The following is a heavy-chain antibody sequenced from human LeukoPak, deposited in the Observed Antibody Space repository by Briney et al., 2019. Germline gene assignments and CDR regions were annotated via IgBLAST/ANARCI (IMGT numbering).Heavy chain of an antibody. Sequence: PGGSLRLSCAASGFTFSSFAINWVRQAPGKGLEWVSGISGSGGNTHYADSVKGRFTISRDNSKSRLFLQMNSLRTEDTAVYYCARAGRKSRGVDLVRKKETGYYYYMDVWGKGTSVTVSS. D-gene: IGHD3-10*02. CDR3: ARAGRKSRGVDLVRKKETGYYYYMDV. J-gene: IGHJ6*03. CDR1: GFTFSSFA. V-gene: IGHV3-23*01. CDR2: ISGSGGNT.